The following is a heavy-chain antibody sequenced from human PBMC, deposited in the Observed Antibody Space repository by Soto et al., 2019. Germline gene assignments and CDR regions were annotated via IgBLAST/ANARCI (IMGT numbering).Heavy chain of an antibody. J-gene: IGHJ4*01. D-gene: IGHD3-10*01. CDR2: MIPNSGST. CDR3: ARGRGSGTSLGQ. CDR1: GYTFTSYD. Sequence: ASVKVSCKASGYTFTSYDINWVRQAPGQGLEWMGWMIPNSGSTGSAQKFQGRVTMTRSTSTGTAYMELRRLRSDDTAVYYCARGRGSGTSLGQWGQGTLVTVSS. V-gene: IGHV1-8*01.